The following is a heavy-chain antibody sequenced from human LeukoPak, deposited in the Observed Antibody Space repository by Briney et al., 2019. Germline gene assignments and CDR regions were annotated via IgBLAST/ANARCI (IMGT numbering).Heavy chain of an antibody. J-gene: IGHJ6*02. CDR1: GFTVSSNY. Sequence: PGGSLRLSCAASGFTVSSNYMSWVRQAPGKGLEWVSVIYSGGSTYYADSVKGRFTISRDNSKNTLYLQMNSLRAEDTAVYYCATGLPKCSGGSCYSGRYYYGMDVWGQGTTVTVSS. V-gene: IGHV3-66*01. CDR2: IYSGGST. D-gene: IGHD2-15*01. CDR3: ATGLPKCSGGSCYSGRYYYGMDV.